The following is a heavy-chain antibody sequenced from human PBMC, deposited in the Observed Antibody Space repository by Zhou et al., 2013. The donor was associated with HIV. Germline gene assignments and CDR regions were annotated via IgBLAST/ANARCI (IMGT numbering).Heavy chain of an antibody. D-gene: IGHD6-19*01. CDR3: ARIAVAGKYSYHGMDV. Sequence: QVQLQESGPGLVKPSETLSLTCTVSGGSITSHYWSWIRQPPGKGLEWIGYIFHGGSSNYNPSLKSRLTISIVSSKNQFSLKLTSVTTADTAVYFCARIAVAGKYSYHGMDVWGRGTTVIVSS. J-gene: IGHJ6*02. CDR1: GGSITSHY. CDR2: IFHGGSS. V-gene: IGHV4-59*11.